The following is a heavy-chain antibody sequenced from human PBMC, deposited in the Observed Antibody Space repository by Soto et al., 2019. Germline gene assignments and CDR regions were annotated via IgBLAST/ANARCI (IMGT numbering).Heavy chain of an antibody. CDR1: GDSVSSNSVV. V-gene: IGHV6-1*01. CDR3: ARLIGKSWLDY. Sequence: SQTLSLTCTISGDSVSSNSVVWNWIRQSPSGGLEWLGRTYYRFKWYSEYAISVQSRITVNADTSKNQVSLQLDSVTPDDTAVYYCARLIGKSWLDYSGQGTLVTVSS. CDR2: TYYRFKWYS. J-gene: IGHJ4*02. D-gene: IGHD3-9*01.